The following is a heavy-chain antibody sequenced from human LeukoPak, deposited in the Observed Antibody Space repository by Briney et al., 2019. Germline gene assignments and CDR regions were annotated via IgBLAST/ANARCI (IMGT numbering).Heavy chain of an antibody. V-gene: IGHV3-53*01. Sequence: GGSLRLSCAASGFTVSTNYMNWVRQAPGKGLEWVSVVYYGGDTYYADSVKGRFTISRDRSKNTLYLQMHSLRAEDTAVYYCASPGYCSGSVCYSGYLQHWGQGTLVTVST. D-gene: IGHD2-15*01. CDR1: GFTVSTNY. J-gene: IGHJ1*01. CDR3: ASPGYCSGSVCYSGYLQH. CDR2: VYYGGDT.